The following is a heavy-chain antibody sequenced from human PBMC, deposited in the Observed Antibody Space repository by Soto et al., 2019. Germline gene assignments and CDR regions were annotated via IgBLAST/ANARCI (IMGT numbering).Heavy chain of an antibody. CDR2: IYPGDSDT. D-gene: IGHD2-21*02. Sequence: GEALKISCKGSGYSVTSYWIGWVRQMPGKGLEWMGIIYPGDSDTRYSPSFQGQVTISADKSISTAYLQWSSLKASDTAMYYCASHFGPDRLLFPSHCGGACLIGFFDYWGEGTLVTLPS. J-gene: IGHJ4*02. CDR3: ASHFGPDRLLFPSHCGGACLIGFFDY. CDR1: GYSVTSYW. V-gene: IGHV5-51*01.